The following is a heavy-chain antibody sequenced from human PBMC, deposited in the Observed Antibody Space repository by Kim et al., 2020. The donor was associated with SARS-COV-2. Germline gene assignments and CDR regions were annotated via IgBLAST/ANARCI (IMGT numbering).Heavy chain of an antibody. CDR1: GGTFSSYT. CDR3: ARDLTGTTLGSYYYYGMDV. J-gene: IGHJ6*02. Sequence: SVKVSCKASGGTFSSYTISWVRQAPGQGLEWMGRIIPILGIANYAQKFQGRVTITAAKSTSTAYMELSSLRSEDTAVYYCARDLTGTTLGSYYYYGMDVWGQGTTVTVSS. CDR2: IIPILGIA. D-gene: IGHD1-20*01. V-gene: IGHV1-69*04.